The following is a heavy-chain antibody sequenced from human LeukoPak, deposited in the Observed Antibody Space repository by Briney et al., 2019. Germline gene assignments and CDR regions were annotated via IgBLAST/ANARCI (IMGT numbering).Heavy chain of an antibody. Sequence: SVKVSCKASGGTFSSYAIRWVRQAPGQGLEWMGGIIPIFGTANYAQKFQGRVTITADESTSTAYMELSSLRSEDTAVYYCASSIFVGTFTMDVWGKGTTVTVSS. CDR2: IIPIFGTA. CDR1: GGTFSSYA. CDR3: ASSIFVGTFTMDV. V-gene: IGHV1-69*13. J-gene: IGHJ6*03. D-gene: IGHD3-3*01.